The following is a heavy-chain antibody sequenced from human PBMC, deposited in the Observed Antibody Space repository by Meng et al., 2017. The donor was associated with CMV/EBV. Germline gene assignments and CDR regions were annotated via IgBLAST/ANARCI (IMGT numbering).Heavy chain of an antibody. CDR1: GGSFGSYG. CDR3: ARARSITTLDY. CDR2: IIPIFGNA. V-gene: IGHV1-69*05. Sequence: QLQLLQSGAEETTPSSSVTASGGSFGSYGSGWGRQAREEGLEMRGVIIPIFGNANYAHKIQGRVTITTDESTSTAYMELSSVGSEDTAVYYCARARSITTLDYWGQGTLVTVSS. D-gene: IGHD3-3*01. J-gene: IGHJ4*02.